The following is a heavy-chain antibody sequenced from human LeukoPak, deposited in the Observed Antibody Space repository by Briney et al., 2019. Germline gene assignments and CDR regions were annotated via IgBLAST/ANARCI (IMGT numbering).Heavy chain of an antibody. CDR1: GYTFTGYY. V-gene: IGHV1-46*01. CDR2: INPSGGST. J-gene: IGHJ3*02. Sequence: GASVKVSCKASGYTFTGYYMHWVRQAPGQGLEWMGIINPSGGSTSYAQKFQGRVTMTRDTSTSTVYMELSSLRSEDTAVYYCARVMARGVMIDAFDIWGQGTMVTVSS. D-gene: IGHD3-10*01. CDR3: ARVMARGVMIDAFDI.